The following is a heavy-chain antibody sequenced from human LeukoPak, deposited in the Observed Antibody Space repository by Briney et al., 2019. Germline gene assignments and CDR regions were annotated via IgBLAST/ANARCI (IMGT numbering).Heavy chain of an antibody. D-gene: IGHD2-15*01. Sequence: ASVKVSCKASGYRFISNYIQWVRQAPGLGPEWIGWMHPGNGNTRYAEKFQGRVTMTRDTSINTAYMDLSSLRPDDTAVYYCAREGSYCVGGDCYSFDFWGQGTQITVSS. V-gene: IGHV1-2*02. J-gene: IGHJ4*02. CDR3: AREGSYCVGGDCYSFDF. CDR1: GYRFISNY. CDR2: MHPGNGNT.